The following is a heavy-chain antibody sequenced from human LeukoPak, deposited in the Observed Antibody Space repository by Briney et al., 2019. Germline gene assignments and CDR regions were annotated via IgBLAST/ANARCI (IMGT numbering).Heavy chain of an antibody. Sequence: ASVKVSCKASGCTFTGYYLHWVRQAPGQGLEWMGWINPSTGGTNYARKFQGRVTMTRDTSISTAYMELSRLTSDDTAVYYCARSEAFDYWGQGTLVTVSS. CDR3: ARSEAFDY. CDR2: INPSTGGT. V-gene: IGHV1-2*02. J-gene: IGHJ4*02. CDR1: GCTFTGYY.